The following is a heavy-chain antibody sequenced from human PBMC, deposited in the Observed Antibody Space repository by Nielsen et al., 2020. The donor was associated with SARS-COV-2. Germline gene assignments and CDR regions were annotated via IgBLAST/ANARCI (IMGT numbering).Heavy chain of an antibody. CDR3: ARAVGLVEMATIAIGNWFDP. J-gene: IGHJ5*02. CDR2: ISSSSSYI. CDR1: GFTFSSYS. Sequence: GESLKISCAASGFTFSSYSMNWVRQAPGKGLEWVSSISSSSSYIYYADSVKGRFTISRDNAKNSLYLQMNSLRAEDTAVYYCARAVGLVEMATIAIGNWFDPWGQGTLVTVSS. V-gene: IGHV3-21*04. D-gene: IGHD5-24*01.